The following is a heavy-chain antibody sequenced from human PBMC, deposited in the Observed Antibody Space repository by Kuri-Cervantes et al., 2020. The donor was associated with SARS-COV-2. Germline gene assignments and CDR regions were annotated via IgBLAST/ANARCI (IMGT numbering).Heavy chain of an antibody. Sequence: ASVKVSCKASGYTFISYGITWVRQAPGQGLEWMGWISPYNDKTSYAEKFQGRVTMTTITSSTTAYMELRSLRSDDTAVYYCARHNPYIVGATDYNDAFDIWGQGTMVTVSS. CDR2: ISPYNDKT. D-gene: IGHD1-26*01. J-gene: IGHJ3*02. V-gene: IGHV1-18*01. CDR3: ARHNPYIVGATDYNDAFDI. CDR1: GYTFISYG.